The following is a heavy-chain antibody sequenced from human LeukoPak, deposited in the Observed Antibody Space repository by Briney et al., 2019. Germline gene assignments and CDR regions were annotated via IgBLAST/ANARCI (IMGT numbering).Heavy chain of an antibody. CDR1: GFTFSSYA. Sequence: GGSLRLSCAASGFTFSSYAMNWVRQAPGGGLEWGSGFSGSGGTTYYADSVKGRFTISGDNSKNTLYLQMNSLRAEDTAVYYCANGNRCTSPNCLGYYYFYMDVWGKGTTVTVSS. J-gene: IGHJ6*03. V-gene: IGHV3-23*01. CDR2: FSGSGGTT. CDR3: ANGNRCTSPNCLGYYYFYMDV. D-gene: IGHD2-8*01.